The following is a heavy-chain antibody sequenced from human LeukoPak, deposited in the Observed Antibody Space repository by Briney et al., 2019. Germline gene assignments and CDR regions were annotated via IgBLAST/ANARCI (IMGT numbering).Heavy chain of an antibody. V-gene: IGHV4-39*07. CDR3: ARGSLHLDRRGRRGGDAFDI. D-gene: IGHD1-1*01. J-gene: IGHJ3*02. CDR2: IYYSGST. Sequence: SETLSLTCTVSGGSISSSSYYWGWIRQPPGKALEWIVSIYYSGSTYYNPSLKSRVTIPADTSKNQFSLKLSSVTAADPAVYYCARGSLHLDRRGRRGGDAFDIWGQGTMVTVSS. CDR1: GGSISSSSYY.